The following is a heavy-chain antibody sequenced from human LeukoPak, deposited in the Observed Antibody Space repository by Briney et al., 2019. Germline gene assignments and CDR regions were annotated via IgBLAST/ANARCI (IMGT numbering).Heavy chain of an antibody. CDR3: AKTGIAAAGTILDFDY. V-gene: IGHV3-11*04. Sequence: GGSLRLSCAASGFTFSDYYMSWIRQAPGKGLEWLSYVSNSGSTIFYADSVKGRFTISRDNAKNSLYLQMNSLRAEDTAVYYCAKTGIAAAGTILDFDYWGQGTLVTVSS. CDR1: GFTFSDYY. J-gene: IGHJ4*02. CDR2: VSNSGSTI. D-gene: IGHD6-13*01.